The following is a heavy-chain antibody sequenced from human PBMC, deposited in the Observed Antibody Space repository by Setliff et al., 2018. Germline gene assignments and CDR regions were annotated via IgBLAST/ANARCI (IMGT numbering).Heavy chain of an antibody. Sequence: GASVKVSCKASGYTFGAHYIHWVRQAPGQGFEWMGWINPNSGDTNYAQNFQGRVTMTRDTSINTVYMDLSGLTSEDTAVYFCARRVSYDSSGYPLGYWGQGTLVTVSS. CDR1: GYTFGAHY. J-gene: IGHJ4*02. V-gene: IGHV1-2*02. CDR2: INPNSGDT. CDR3: ARRVSYDSSGYPLGY. D-gene: IGHD3-22*01.